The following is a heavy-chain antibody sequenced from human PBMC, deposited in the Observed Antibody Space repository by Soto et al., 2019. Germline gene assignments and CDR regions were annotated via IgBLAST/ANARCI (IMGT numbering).Heavy chain of an antibody. Sequence: PSDTLSLTRTVSGRPISDDRYSRRWIRQPSGKEQEWIGHIHYSGSTNYNPSLKSRVDISVDTPTNQFSLKLCSVTAADTAVKKCARPIAVAGTWYAFDIWGQVTKVTVSS. CDR3: ARPIAVAGTWYAFDI. CDR2: IHYSGST. V-gene: IGHV4-61*01. J-gene: IGHJ3*02. D-gene: IGHD6-19*01. CDR1: GRPISDDRYS.